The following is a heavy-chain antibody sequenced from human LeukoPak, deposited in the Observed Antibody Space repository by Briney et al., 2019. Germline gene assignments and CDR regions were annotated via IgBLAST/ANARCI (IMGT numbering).Heavy chain of an antibody. CDR1: GGSISGYY. Sequence: SETLSLTCTVSGGSISGYYWSWIRQPPGKGLEWIGYIYYSGSTNYNPSLKSRVTISVDTSKNQFSLKLSSVTAADTAVYYCARLYRTRTDAFDIWXXXTMVTVSS. D-gene: IGHD1-14*01. J-gene: IGHJ3*02. V-gene: IGHV4-59*08. CDR3: ARLYRTRTDAFDI. CDR2: IYYSGST.